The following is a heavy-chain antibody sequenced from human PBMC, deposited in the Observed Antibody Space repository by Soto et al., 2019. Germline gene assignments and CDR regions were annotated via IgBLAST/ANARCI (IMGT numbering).Heavy chain of an antibody. J-gene: IGHJ5*02. Sequence: QVQLVESGGGVVQPGRSLRLSCAASGFTFSSYGMHWVRQAPGKGLEWVAVISYDGSNKYYADSVKGRFTISRDNSKNTLYLQMNSLRAEDTAVYYCAKGLWFGESVGWFDPWGQGTLVTVSS. CDR1: GFTFSSYG. D-gene: IGHD3-10*01. V-gene: IGHV3-30*18. CDR3: AKGLWFGESVGWFDP. CDR2: ISYDGSNK.